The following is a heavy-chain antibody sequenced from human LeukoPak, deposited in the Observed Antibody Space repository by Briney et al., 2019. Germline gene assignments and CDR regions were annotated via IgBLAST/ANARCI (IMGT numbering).Heavy chain of an antibody. CDR1: GFTFSSYW. D-gene: IGHD3-22*01. CDR3: AKDRNYYDSSGYYLIDY. J-gene: IGHJ4*02. Sequence: GGSLRLSCAASGFTFSSYWMHWVRQAPGKGLVWVSRINSDGSSTSYADSVKGRFTISRDNAKNTLYLQMNSLRAEATAVYYCAKDRNYYDSSGYYLIDYWGQGTLVTVSS. V-gene: IGHV3-74*01. CDR2: INSDGSST.